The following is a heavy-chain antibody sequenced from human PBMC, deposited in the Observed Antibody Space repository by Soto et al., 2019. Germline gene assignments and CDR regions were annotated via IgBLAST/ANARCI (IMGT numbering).Heavy chain of an antibody. CDR3: ACRSVPPYNWNWVAFAGFDY. CDR2: IIPIFGTA. D-gene: IGHD1-7*01. CDR1: GGTFSSYA. Sequence: QVQLVQSGAEVKKPGSSVKVSCKASGGTFSSYAISWVRQAPGQGLEWMGGIIPIFGTANYAQKFQGRVTVTAGGSTGPGQIEASRPESGDTAVDYCACRSVPPYNWNWVAFAGFDYWGQGTLVTVSS. V-gene: IGHV1-69*01. J-gene: IGHJ4*02.